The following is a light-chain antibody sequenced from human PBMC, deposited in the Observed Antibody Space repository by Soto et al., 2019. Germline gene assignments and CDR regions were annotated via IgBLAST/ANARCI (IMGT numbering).Light chain of an antibody. J-gene: IGKJ4*01. CDR2: GAS. V-gene: IGKV3D-20*02. CDR1: QSVTSNY. Sequence: EIVLTQSPGTLSSSPGERATLSCRASQSVTSNYLAWYQQKRGQAPRLLIWGASIRATGLPARFSGSGSGTDFTLNIRSLETEDFAVYYCQQRSNWPPITFGGGTKVDIK. CDR3: QQRSNWPPIT.